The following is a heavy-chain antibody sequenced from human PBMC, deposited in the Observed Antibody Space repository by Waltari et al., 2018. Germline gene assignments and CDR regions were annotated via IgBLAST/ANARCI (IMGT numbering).Heavy chain of an antibody. Sequence: QVQLQESGPGLAKPSETLSLTCTVSGYSISSGYYWGWIRQPPGKGLEWIGSIYHSGSTYCNPSLKSRVTISVDTSKNQFSLKLSSVTAADTAVYYCARVVPPMYFDLWGRGTLVTVSS. V-gene: IGHV4-38-2*02. J-gene: IGHJ2*01. CDR3: ARVVPPMYFDL. CDR1: GYSISSGYY. CDR2: IYHSGST. D-gene: IGHD2-2*01.